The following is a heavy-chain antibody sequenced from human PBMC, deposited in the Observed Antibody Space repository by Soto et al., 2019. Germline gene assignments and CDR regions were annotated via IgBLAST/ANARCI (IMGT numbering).Heavy chain of an antibody. Sequence: PSQTLSLTCAISGDSVSNNSTAWNWIRQSPSRGLEWLGRTYYRSKWYNDYAVSVKSRIIINPDTSKNQFSLQLNSVTPEETAVYYCARERYGDYGRGTFDIWGQGTMVTVSS. CDR1: GDSVSNNSTA. J-gene: IGHJ3*02. D-gene: IGHD4-17*01. CDR3: ARERYGDYGRGTFDI. V-gene: IGHV6-1*01. CDR2: TYYRSKWYN.